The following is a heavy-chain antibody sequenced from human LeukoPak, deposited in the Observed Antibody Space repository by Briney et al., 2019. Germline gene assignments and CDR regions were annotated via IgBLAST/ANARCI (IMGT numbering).Heavy chain of an antibody. CDR2: ISSSSSYI. CDR3: ARVRYCSSTSCYLGAFDI. V-gene: IGHV3-21*01. D-gene: IGHD2-2*01. J-gene: IGHJ3*02. CDR1: GFTFSSYS. Sequence: GGSLRLSCAASGFTFSSYSMNWVRQAPGKGLEWVSSISSSSSYIYYADSVKGRFTISRDNAKNSLYLQMNSLRAEDTAVYYCARVRYCSSTSCYLGAFDIWGQGTMVTVSS.